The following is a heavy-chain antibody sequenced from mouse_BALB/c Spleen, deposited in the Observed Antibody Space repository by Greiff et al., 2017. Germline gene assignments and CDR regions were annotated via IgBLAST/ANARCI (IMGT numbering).Heavy chain of an antibody. CDR3: ARDRGYGSSSFAY. CDR2: ISYDGSN. J-gene: IGHJ3*01. Sequence: ESGPGLVKPSQSLSLTCSVTGYSITSGYYWNWIRQFPGNKLEWMGYISYDGSNNYNPSLKNRISITRDTSKKQFFLKLNSVTTEDTATYYCARDRGYGSSSFAYWGQGTLVTVSA. CDR1: GYSITSGYY. V-gene: IGHV3-6*02. D-gene: IGHD1-1*01.